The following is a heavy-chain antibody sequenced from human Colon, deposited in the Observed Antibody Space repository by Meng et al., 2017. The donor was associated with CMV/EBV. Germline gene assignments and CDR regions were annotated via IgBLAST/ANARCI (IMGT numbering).Heavy chain of an antibody. J-gene: IGHJ6*02. CDR2: TYYKSKWYD. Sequence: LRLSCAISGDSFSSNSAAWNWVRQSPSRGLEWLGRTYYKSKWYDDYAVAVKSRITITPDTSTNRFSLHIKSVTPEDTAVYYCARDRVSKVRGVIYDYYGMDVWGQGTMVTVSS. CDR1: GDSFSSNSAA. V-gene: IGHV6-1*01. D-gene: IGHD3-10*01. CDR3: ARDRVSKVRGVIYDYYGMDV.